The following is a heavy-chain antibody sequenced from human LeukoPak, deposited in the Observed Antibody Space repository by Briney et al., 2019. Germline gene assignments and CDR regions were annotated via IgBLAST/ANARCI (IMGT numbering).Heavy chain of an antibody. D-gene: IGHD2-2*01. J-gene: IGHJ5*01. Sequence: ASVKVSCKASGYTFTSYAMHWVRQAPGQRLEWMGRINAGNGNTKYSQKFQGRVTITRDTSASTAYMELSSLRSEDTAVYYCARILLRYCSITSCSFGFWGQGTLVTVSS. CDR3: ARILLRYCSITSCSFGF. V-gene: IGHV1-3*01. CDR2: INAGNGNT. CDR1: GYTFTSYA.